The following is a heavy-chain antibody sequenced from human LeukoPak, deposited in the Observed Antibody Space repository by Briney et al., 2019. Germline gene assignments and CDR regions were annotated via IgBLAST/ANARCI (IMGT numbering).Heavy chain of an antibody. CDR2: IIPILGIA. J-gene: IGHJ4*02. V-gene: IGHV1-69*04. CDR3: ARELAVAGTYFDY. Sequence: SVKVSCKASGGTFSSYAISWVRQAPGQGLEWMGRIIPILGIANYAQKFQGRVTITADKSTSTAYMELSSLRSEDTAVYYCARELAVAGTYFDYWGQGTLVTVSS. D-gene: IGHD6-19*01. CDR1: GGTFSSYA.